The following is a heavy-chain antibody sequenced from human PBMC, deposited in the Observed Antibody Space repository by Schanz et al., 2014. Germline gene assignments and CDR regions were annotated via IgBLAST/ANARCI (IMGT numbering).Heavy chain of an antibody. CDR1: GFIFNDYY. V-gene: IGHV3-23*04. D-gene: IGHD6-25*01. CDR2: ISGSGGTT. CDR3: AKRVAAAGTTYYFDY. Sequence: VQLVESGGGLVKPGGSLRLSCAASGFIFNDYYMNWIRQAPGKGLEWVSTISGSGGTTYYADSVKGRFTISRDNSKNTLYLQMNSLRAEDTAIYYCAKRVAAAGTTYYFDYWGQGTLVTVSS. J-gene: IGHJ4*02.